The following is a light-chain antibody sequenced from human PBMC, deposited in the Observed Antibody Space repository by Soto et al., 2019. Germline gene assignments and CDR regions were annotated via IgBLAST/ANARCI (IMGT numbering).Light chain of an antibody. CDR1: RSVSSY. Sequence: EIVLTQSPATLSLSPGERATLSCRASRSVSSYLAWYQQKPGQAPRLLIYDASNRATGTPARFSGSGSGTDFPLSIGILGPEDFAVYYCKRRTNWPPGITFGGGTKV. V-gene: IGKV3-11*01. CDR2: DAS. CDR3: KRRTNWPPGIT. J-gene: IGKJ4*01.